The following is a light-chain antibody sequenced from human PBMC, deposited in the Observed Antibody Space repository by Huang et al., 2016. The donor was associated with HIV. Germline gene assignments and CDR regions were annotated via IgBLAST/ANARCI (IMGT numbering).Light chain of an antibody. CDR3: QQSYSSHT. V-gene: IGKV1-39*01. CDR2: GAS. J-gene: IGKJ5*01. CDR1: RSINSH. Sequence: DIQMTQSPSSLSASVGDTVTITCRASRSINSHLNGYQQRPGRAPTLLIYGASNLQSGVPSRFRGSGSATDYTLRISSLQPEDFATYFCQQSYSSHTFGQGTRLEIK.